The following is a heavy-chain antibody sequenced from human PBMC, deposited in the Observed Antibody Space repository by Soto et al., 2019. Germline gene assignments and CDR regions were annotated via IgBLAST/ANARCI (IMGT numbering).Heavy chain of an antibody. CDR1: GFSFNNYI. D-gene: IGHD6-13*01. J-gene: IGHJ5*02. CDR3: AKAGANSSTWHSNWFDP. V-gene: IGHV3-23*01. Sequence: PGGSLRLSCAASGFSFNNYIMNWVRQAPGKSLEWVSGISDTGGSTDYADSVKGRFTISRDNSKNTLFLQMNRLRADDTAMYYCAKAGANSSTWHSNWFDPWGQGTLVTVSS. CDR2: ISDTGGST.